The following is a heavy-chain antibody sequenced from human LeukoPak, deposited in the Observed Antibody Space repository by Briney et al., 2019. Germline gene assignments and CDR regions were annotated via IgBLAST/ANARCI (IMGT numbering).Heavy chain of an antibody. D-gene: IGHD3-16*01. Sequence: GGSLRLSCAASGFTFDDYAMHWVRQAPGKGLEWVSLISGDGGSTYYADSVKGRFTISRDNSKNSLYLQMNSLRAEDTAVYYCAKAPQYYGLTGYYFDYWGQGTLVTVSS. CDR1: GFTFDDYA. V-gene: IGHV3-43*02. CDR2: ISGDGGST. J-gene: IGHJ4*02. CDR3: AKAPQYYGLTGYYFDY.